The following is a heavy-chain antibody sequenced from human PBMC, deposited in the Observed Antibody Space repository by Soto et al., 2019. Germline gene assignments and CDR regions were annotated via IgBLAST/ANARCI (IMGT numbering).Heavy chain of an antibody. Sequence: SETLSLTCAVYGGSFSGYYWSWIRQPPGKGLEWIGEINHNGSTNYNPSLKSRVTISVDTSKNQFPLKLSSVTAADTAVYYCARARKGWIAARWIGMDVWGQGTTVTVSS. D-gene: IGHD6-6*01. V-gene: IGHV4-34*01. J-gene: IGHJ6*02. CDR3: ARARKGWIAARWIGMDV. CDR1: GGSFSGYY. CDR2: INHNGST.